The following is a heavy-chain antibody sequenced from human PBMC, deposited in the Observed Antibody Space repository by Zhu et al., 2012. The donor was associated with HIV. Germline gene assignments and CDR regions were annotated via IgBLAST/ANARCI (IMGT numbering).Heavy chain of an antibody. CDR2: IYHSGST. D-gene: IGHD5-24*01. V-gene: IGHV4-38-2*02. CDR1: GYSISSGYY. Sequence: QVQLQESGPGLVKPSETLSLTCAVSGYSISSGYYWGWIRQPPGKGLEWIGSIYHSGSTYYNPSLKGRVTISVDTSKNQFSLKLSSVTAADTAVYYCARDAKRWLQSSNWFDPWGQGTLVTVSS. J-gene: IGHJ5*02. CDR3: ARDAKRWLQSSNWFDP.